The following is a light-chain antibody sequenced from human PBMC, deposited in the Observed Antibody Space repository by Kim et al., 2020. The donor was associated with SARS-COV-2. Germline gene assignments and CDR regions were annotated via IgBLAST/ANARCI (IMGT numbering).Light chain of an antibody. J-gene: IGKJ2*03. CDR1: QSVSSY. CDR2: DAA. V-gene: IGKV3-11*01. CDR3: QQRSNWPPRS. Sequence: LSPGERATLSCRASQSVSSYLAWYQQKPGQAPRLLIYDAANRATGSPARFSGSGSGTDFTLTISSLEPEDFAVYYCQQRSNWPPRSFGQGTKLEI.